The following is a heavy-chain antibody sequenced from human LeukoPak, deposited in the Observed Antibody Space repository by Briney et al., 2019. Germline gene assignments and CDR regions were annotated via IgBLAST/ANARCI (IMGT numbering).Heavy chain of an antibody. V-gene: IGHV3-33*01. CDR3: ARSADEWLRLAAAFDY. D-gene: IGHD5-12*01. Sequence: GGSLRLSCAAPGFTFSSYGMHWVRQAPGKGLEWVAVIWYDGSNKYYADSVKGRFTISRDNSKNTLYLQMNSLRAEDTAVYYCARSADEWLRLAAAFDYWGQGTLVTVSS. CDR1: GFTFSSYG. CDR2: IWYDGSNK. J-gene: IGHJ4*02.